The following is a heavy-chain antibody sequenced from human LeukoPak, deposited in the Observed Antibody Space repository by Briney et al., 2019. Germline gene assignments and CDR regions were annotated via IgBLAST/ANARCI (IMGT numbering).Heavy chain of an antibody. Sequence: ASVKVSCKASGYTFTGYYMHWVRQAPGQGLEWMGWINPNSGGTNYAQKFQGRVTMTRDTSISTAYMELSRLRSDDTAVYYCARDSCSSTSCYTRASYNWFDPWGQGTLVTVSS. D-gene: IGHD2-2*02. V-gene: IGHV1-2*02. CDR1: GYTFTGYY. J-gene: IGHJ5*02. CDR2: INPNSGGT. CDR3: ARDSCSSTSCYTRASYNWFDP.